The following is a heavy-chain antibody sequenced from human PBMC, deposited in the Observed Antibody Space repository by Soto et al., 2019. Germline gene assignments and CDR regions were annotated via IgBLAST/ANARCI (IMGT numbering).Heavy chain of an antibody. CDR2: ISGDTATT. D-gene: IGHD6-19*01. V-gene: IGHV3-23*01. CDR1: GFTFSSYA. CDR3: AKPLQQWLLQGSGVDV. J-gene: IGHJ6*02. Sequence: GGSLRLSCAASGFTFSSYAMSWVRQAPGKGLQWVSAISGDTATTHYADSVKGRFTISRDNSRDTLYLQMNSLRVEDTAIYYCAKPLQQWLLQGSGVDVWGQGTTVTVSS.